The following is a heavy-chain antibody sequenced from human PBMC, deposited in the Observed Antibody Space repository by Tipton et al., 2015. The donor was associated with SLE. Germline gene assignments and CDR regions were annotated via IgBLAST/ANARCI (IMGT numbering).Heavy chain of an antibody. CDR3: NARPCIITSCYDY. V-gene: IGHV3-15*01. CDR2: IKSKTIGGTT. D-gene: IGHD2-2*01. Sequence: GSLRLSCAASGFDVSSNYMTWVRQAPGKGLEWVGRIKSKTIGGTTDYAAPVKGRFTISRDDSKNTLYLQMNSLNTEDTAVYYCNARPCIITSCYDYWGQGTLVTVSS. CDR1: GFDVSSNY. J-gene: IGHJ4*02.